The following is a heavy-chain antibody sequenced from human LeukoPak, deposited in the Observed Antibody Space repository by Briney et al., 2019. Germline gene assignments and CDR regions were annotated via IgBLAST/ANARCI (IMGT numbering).Heavy chain of an antibody. D-gene: IGHD6-19*01. V-gene: IGHV3-23*01. CDR1: GFTFNRNA. J-gene: IGHJ4*02. CDR2: IGGSGDKT. Sequence: GGSLRLSCAASGFTFNRNAISWVRQAPGKGLEWVSTIGGSGDKTFYADSVKGRFTISRDNSKNMVHLQMNSLTGEDTALYYCVRRGDASSGWGDHNFWGQGALVTVSS. CDR3: VRRGDASSGWGDHNF.